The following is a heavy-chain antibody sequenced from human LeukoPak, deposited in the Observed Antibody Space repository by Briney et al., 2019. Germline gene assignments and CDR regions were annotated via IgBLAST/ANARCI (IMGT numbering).Heavy chain of an antibody. Sequence: ASVKVSCKASGYTFTGYYMHWVRQAPGQGLEWMGWINPNSGGTNYAQKFQGRVTMTRDTSISTAYMELSRLRSDDTAVYYCARDVHVDLSRRFDPWGQGTLVTVSS. CDR3: ARDVHVDLSRRFDP. V-gene: IGHV1-2*02. CDR2: INPNSGGT. J-gene: IGHJ5*02. CDR1: GYTFTGYY.